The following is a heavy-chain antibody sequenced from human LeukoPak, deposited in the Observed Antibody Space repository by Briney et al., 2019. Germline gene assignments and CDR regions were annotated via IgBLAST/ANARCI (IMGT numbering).Heavy chain of an antibody. Sequence: PETLSLTCTVSGYSIRSDYYWGWIRQPPGKGLEWIGSIYHSGSTYYNPSLKSRVTISVDTSKNQFSLKLSSVTAADTAVYYCARAIEVGAMTPFDYWGQGTLVTVSS. CDR1: GYSIRSDYY. CDR3: ARAIEVGAMTPFDY. CDR2: IYHSGST. V-gene: IGHV4-38-2*02. J-gene: IGHJ4*02. D-gene: IGHD1-26*01.